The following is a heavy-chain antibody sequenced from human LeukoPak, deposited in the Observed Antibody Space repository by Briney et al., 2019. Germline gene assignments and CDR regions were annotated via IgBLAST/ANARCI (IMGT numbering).Heavy chain of an antibody. V-gene: IGHV4-59*08. Sequence: SETLSLTCTVSGGSISSYYWSWIRLPPGKGLEWIGYIYYSGSTNYNPSLKSRVTISVDTSKNQFSLKLSSVTAADTAVYYCARHALLNYFDYWGQGTLVTVSS. CDR2: IYYSGST. CDR1: GGSISSYY. CDR3: ARHALLNYFDY. J-gene: IGHJ4*02.